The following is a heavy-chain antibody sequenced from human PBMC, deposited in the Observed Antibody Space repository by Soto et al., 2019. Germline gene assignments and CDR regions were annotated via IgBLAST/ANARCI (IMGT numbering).Heavy chain of an antibody. Sequence: QLQLQESGPGLVKPSETLSLTCTVSGGSISSSSYYWGWIRQPPGKGLEWIGSIYYSGSTYYNPSLKSRVTISVDTSKNQFSLKLSSVTAADTAVYYCASGWVLDYGMDVWGQGTTVTVSS. D-gene: IGHD6-19*01. CDR2: IYYSGST. J-gene: IGHJ6*02. CDR1: GGSISSSSYY. CDR3: ASGWVLDYGMDV. V-gene: IGHV4-39*01.